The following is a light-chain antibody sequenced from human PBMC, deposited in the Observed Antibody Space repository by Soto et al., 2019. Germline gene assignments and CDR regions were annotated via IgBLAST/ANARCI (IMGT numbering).Light chain of an antibody. V-gene: IGKV3-20*01. CDR3: QQYCSSPGT. J-gene: IGKJ2*01. CDR2: GAS. Sequence: EIVLTQSPGTLSLSPGERATLSCRASQSVSIRYLAWYQQKPGQAPRLLIYGASSRTTGIPDRFSGSGSGTDFTLTISRLEPGDFAVYYWQQYCSSPGTFGQGTKLEIK. CDR1: QSVSIRY.